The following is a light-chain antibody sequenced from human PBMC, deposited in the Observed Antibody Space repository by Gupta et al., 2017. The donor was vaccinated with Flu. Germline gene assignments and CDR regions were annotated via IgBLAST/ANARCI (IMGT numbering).Light chain of an antibody. CDR1: SNDVGGYNR. V-gene: IGLV2-11*01. CDR3: SAHAGRVNWV. CDR2: DVT. J-gene: IGLJ1*01. Sequence: QSAPTQPRSVSGSPGQSVTISCTGTSNDVGGYNRVSWYEQRPGKAPKLILYDVTERPAGVPDRFSGSKSGNTASLTISGRQADDEADYYCSAHAGRVNWVFGTGTTVTVL.